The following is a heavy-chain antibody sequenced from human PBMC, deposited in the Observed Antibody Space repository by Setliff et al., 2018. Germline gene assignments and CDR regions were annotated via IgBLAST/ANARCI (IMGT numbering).Heavy chain of an antibody. Sequence: PGESLKISCTGSGYSFSNFWIGWVRQMPGKGLEWMGIIYPGDSHTRYSPSFQGQVTISADRSINTAYLQWSSLKASDTAMYYCARGVDTIRTNSWFTYWGQGTLVTVSS. CDR2: IYPGDSHT. J-gene: IGHJ4*02. D-gene: IGHD5-18*01. CDR3: ARGVDTIRTNSWFTY. V-gene: IGHV5-51*01. CDR1: GYSFSNFW.